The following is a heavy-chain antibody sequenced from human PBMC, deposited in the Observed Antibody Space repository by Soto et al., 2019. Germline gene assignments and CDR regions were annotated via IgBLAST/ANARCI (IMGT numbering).Heavy chain of an antibody. CDR1: GYSISSSNW. V-gene: IGHV4-28*01. CDR2: IYYSGTT. CDR3: ARREIQGPIDY. D-gene: IGHD1-26*01. Sequence: QVQLQESGPGLVKPSDTLSLTCAVSGYSISSSNWWGWIRQPPGKGLEWIGYIYYSGTTYYNPSLKSRVTMSVDTYKNQFSLQLTSVTAVDTAVYYCARREIQGPIDYWGQGTLVTVSS. J-gene: IGHJ4*02.